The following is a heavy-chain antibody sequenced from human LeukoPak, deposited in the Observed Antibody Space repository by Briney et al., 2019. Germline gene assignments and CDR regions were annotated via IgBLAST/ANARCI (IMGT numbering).Heavy chain of an antibody. CDR2: IKSKTDGGTP. V-gene: IGHV3-15*01. Sequence: GGSLRLSCAASGFTFSNAWMSWVRQAPGKGLEWVGRIKSKTDGGTPDYAAPVKGRFTISRDDSKSTLYLQMNSLKTEDAAVYYCTTGAYYYDSSGYSFDYWGQGTLVTVSS. CDR1: GFTFSNAW. CDR3: TTGAYYYDSSGYSFDY. J-gene: IGHJ4*02. D-gene: IGHD3-22*01.